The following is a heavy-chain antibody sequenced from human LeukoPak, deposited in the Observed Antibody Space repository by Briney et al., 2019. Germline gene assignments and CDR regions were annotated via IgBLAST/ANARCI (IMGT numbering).Heavy chain of an antibody. Sequence: PPETLSLTCAVSGDPMTKNYWNWIRQPAGEGLEWIGRVYSSGGTNYNPSLRSRVSISVDTSKSQFSLKLSSVTAEDTAVYYCVWSRYGDYFFDYWGQGILVTVSS. CDR1: GDPMTKNY. D-gene: IGHD2-21*02. J-gene: IGHJ4*02. CDR3: VWSRYGDYFFDY. V-gene: IGHV4-4*07. CDR2: VYSSGGT.